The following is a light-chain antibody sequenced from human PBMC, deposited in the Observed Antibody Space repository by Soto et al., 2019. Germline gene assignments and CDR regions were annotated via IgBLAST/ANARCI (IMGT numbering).Light chain of an antibody. CDR2: GAS. CDR1: QSVSSN. J-gene: IGKJ3*01. Sequence: EIVMTQSPATLSVSPGERATLSCRASQSVSSNLAWYQQKPGQAPRLLIYGASTRATGIPARFSGSGSGTDFTLTISRLEPEDFAVYYCQQYGSPFGPGTKVDIK. CDR3: QQYGSP. V-gene: IGKV3-15*01.